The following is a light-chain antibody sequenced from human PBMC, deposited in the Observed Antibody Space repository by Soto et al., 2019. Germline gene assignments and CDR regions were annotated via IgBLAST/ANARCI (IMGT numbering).Light chain of an antibody. J-gene: IGLJ1*01. CDR3: SSYAGINNVS. CDR1: SSDVGGYDY. CDR2: EVT. V-gene: IGLV2-8*01. Sequence: QSVLTQPPSASGSPGQSVTISCTGTSSDVGGYDYVSWYQQQSGEAPKLIIYEVTNRPSGVPDRFSGSKSGNTASLTVSGLQAEDEADYYCSSYAGINNVSFGAGTKVTVL.